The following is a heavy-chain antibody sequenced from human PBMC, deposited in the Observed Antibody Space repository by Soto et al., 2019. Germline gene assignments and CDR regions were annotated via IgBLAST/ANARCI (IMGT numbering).Heavy chain of an antibody. V-gene: IGHV3-43D*04. CDR1: GFTFDEYA. CDR3: AGEPKGGAYDMDV. Sequence: PGGSLRLSCAASGFTFDEYAMHWVRQPPGKGLEWVSLISWDGSNRYYADSVQGRFTISRDNSKNTLYLQMHSLRAEDTAVYYCAGEPKGGAYDMDVWGQGTTVTVSS. D-gene: IGHD3-16*01. CDR2: ISWDGSNR. J-gene: IGHJ6*02.